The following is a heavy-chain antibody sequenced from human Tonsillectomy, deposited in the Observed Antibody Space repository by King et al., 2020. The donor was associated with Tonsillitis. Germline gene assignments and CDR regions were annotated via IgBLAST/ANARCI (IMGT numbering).Heavy chain of an antibody. J-gene: IGHJ6*03. D-gene: IGHD1-1*01. CDR2: ISFDGTNK. Sequence: VQLVESGGGVVQPGRSLRLSCAASGFTFSSYGLHWVRQAPGKGLEWVAVISFDGTNKCYADSVKGRFTISRDNSKNTLYLQMNSLRAEDTAVYYCAKNENQYSYYCMDVWGKGTTVTVSS. CDR3: AKNENQYSYYCMDV. CDR1: GFTFSSYG. V-gene: IGHV3-30*18.